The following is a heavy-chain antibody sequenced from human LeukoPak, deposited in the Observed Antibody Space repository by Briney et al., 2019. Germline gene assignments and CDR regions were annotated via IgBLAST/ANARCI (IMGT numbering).Heavy chain of an antibody. D-gene: IGHD3-3*01. J-gene: IGHJ4*02. CDR1: GASISSASYY. Sequence: SETLSLTCTVSGASISSASYYWSWIRQPAGKGLEWIGRIYTSESTNYNPSLKSRVTISVDTSKNQFSLKLNSVTAADTAVYYCARVIFGVALDYWGQGTLVTVSS. CDR2: IYTSEST. V-gene: IGHV4-61*02. CDR3: ARVIFGVALDY.